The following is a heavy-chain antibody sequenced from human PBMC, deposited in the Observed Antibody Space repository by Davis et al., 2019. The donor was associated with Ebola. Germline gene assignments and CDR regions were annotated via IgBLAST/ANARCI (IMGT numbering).Heavy chain of an antibody. CDR3: ARELRRATAGTVAFDI. CDR1: GFSFSDYY. J-gene: IGHJ3*02. V-gene: IGHV3-11*06. CDR2: ISNSHSYT. Sequence: GGSLRLSCAASGFSFSDYYMTWIRQAPGKGPEWVSFISNSHSYTDYADSVKGRFTISRDNAKNSLYLQMTTLRGEDTAVYYCARELRRATAGTVAFDIWGQGTMVTVSS. D-gene: IGHD6-13*01.